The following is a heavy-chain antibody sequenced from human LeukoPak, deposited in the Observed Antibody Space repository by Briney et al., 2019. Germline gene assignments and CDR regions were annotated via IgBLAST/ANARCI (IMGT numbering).Heavy chain of an antibody. CDR2: INSDGTFI. CDR3: ARGLRGVYNWNVGFDY. Sequence: GGSLRLSCAASGFTFSSYWMHWVRQAPGEGLVWVSAINSDGTFINYADSVKGRFTISRDNAKNSLYLQMNSLRAEDTAVYYCARGLRGVYNWNVGFDYWGQGTLVTVSS. CDR1: GFTFSSYW. V-gene: IGHV3-21*01. J-gene: IGHJ4*02. D-gene: IGHD1-1*01.